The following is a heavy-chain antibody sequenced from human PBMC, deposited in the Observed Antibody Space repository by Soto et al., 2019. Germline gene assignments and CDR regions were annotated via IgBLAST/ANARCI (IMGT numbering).Heavy chain of an antibody. Sequence: XESLKISCRCFGNTFNTYWIGWVLQMPGKGLEWMGVMSPGNSDIRYSPAFQGQVSISADTSISTAYLQWSSLKTSDSGMYYCARQGRTSASSDFWGQGTLVTVSS. V-gene: IGHV5-51*01. CDR3: ARQGRTSASSDF. J-gene: IGHJ4*02. CDR2: MSPGNSDI. CDR1: GNTFNTYW. D-gene: IGHD2-21*01.